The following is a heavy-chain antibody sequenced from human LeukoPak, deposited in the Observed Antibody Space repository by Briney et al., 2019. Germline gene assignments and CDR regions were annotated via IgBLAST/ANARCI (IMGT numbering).Heavy chain of an antibody. CDR3: AKDWYRRRFGNFDY. J-gene: IGHJ4*02. D-gene: IGHD3-10*01. CDR2: ISSSGSTI. Sequence: PGGPLRFPCQPPGLTFSDYYCSWIGQAPGKGRARVSYISSSGSTIYYADSVKGRFTISRDNAKNSLYLQMNSLRAEDTALYYCAKDWYRRRFGNFDYWGQGTLVTVSP. CDR1: GLTFSDYY. V-gene: IGHV3-11*01.